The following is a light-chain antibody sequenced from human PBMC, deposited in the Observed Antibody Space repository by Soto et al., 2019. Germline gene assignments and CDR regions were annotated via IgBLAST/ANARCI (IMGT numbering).Light chain of an antibody. Sequence: EIVLTQSPATLSLSPGERATLSCRASQSVSIYLAWYQQRPGQAPRLLIYDASNRATGIPARFSGSGSGTDFTLTISSLEPEDFAVYYSQQRVDWLTFGGGTKVEIK. CDR1: QSVSIY. CDR2: DAS. V-gene: IGKV3-11*01. CDR3: QQRVDWLT. J-gene: IGKJ4*01.